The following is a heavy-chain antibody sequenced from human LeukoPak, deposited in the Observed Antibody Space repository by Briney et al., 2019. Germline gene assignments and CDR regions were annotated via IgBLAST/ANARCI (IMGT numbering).Heavy chain of an antibody. J-gene: IGHJ4*02. CDR2: IRYDGSNK. V-gene: IGHV3-30*02. D-gene: IGHD5-18*01. CDR1: GFTFSSNA. CDR3: ARADWDTAMIDY. Sequence: GGSLRLSCAASGFTFSSNAMSWVRQAPGKGLEWVAFIRYDGSNKYYADSVKGRFTISRDNSKNTLFLQMNSLRAEDTAVYYCARADWDTAMIDYWGQGTLVTVSS.